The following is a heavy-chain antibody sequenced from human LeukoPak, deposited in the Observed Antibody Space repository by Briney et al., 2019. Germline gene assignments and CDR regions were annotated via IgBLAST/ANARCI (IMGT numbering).Heavy chain of an antibody. V-gene: IGHV1-8*01. J-gene: IGHJ3*02. D-gene: IGHD2-21*01. CDR3: ARDAHFGGVFDI. CDR2: MNPNSGNT. CDR1: GYTFTSYD. Sequence: ASVKVSCKASGYTFTSYDINWVRQATGQGLEWMGWMNPNSGNTGYAQKFQGRVTMTRNTSISTAYMELSSLRSEDTAVYYCARDAHFGGVFDIWGQGTMVTVSS.